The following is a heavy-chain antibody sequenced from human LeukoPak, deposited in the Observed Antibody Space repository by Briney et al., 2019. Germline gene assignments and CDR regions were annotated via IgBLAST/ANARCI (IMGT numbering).Heavy chain of an antibody. CDR2: ISYDGSNK. Sequence: GGSLRLSCAASGFTFSSYWMSWVRQAPGKGLEWVAVISYDGSNKYYADSVKGRFTISRDNSKNTLYLQMNSLRAEDTAVYYCAKSGDTAMVTHFDYWGQGTLVTVSS. J-gene: IGHJ4*02. CDR3: AKSGDTAMVTHFDY. CDR1: GFTFSSYW. V-gene: IGHV3-30*18. D-gene: IGHD5-18*01.